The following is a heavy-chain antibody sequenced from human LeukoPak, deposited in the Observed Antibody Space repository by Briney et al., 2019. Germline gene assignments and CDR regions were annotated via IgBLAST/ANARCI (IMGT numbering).Heavy chain of an antibody. CDR3: ARDTNDIPYYMDV. CDR1: SDSIFTSNW. V-gene: IGHV4-4*02. Sequence: SETLSLTCTVSSDSIFTSNWWSWVRQPPGKGLEWIGQIFHSGSTSYSPSLKSRVTISMDKSKNQISLRLTSVTAADTAVYYCARDTNDIPYYMDVWGKGTTVTVSS. CDR2: IFHSGST. J-gene: IGHJ6*03. D-gene: IGHD3-22*01.